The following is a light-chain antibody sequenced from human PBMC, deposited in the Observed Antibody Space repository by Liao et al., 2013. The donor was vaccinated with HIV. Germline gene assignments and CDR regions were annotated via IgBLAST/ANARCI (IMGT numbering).Light chain of an antibody. J-gene: IGLJ1*01. CDR1: FLGDKY. Sequence: SYELIQSPSVSVSPGQTATITCSGEFLGDKYTSWYQQRPGQSPVLVLYQDDKRPSGIPERFAGSISGNTATLTITGTQTTDEADYHCQTWDGNTFVFGTGTQVTVL. CDR3: QTWDGNTFV. CDR2: QDD. V-gene: IGLV3-1*01.